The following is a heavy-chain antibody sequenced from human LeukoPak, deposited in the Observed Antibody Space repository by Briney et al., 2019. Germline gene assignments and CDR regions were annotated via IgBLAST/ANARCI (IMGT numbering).Heavy chain of an antibody. Sequence: SETLSLTCTVSGGSISSYYWSWIRQPPGKGLEWIGYIYYSGSTNYNPSLKSRVTISVDTSKNQFSLKLSSVTAADTAVYYCARAHRGWELLGTYYYYMDVWGKGTTVTISS. CDR3: ARAHRGWELLGTYYYYMDV. D-gene: IGHD1-26*01. CDR2: IYYSGST. J-gene: IGHJ6*03. V-gene: IGHV4-59*01. CDR1: GGSISSYY.